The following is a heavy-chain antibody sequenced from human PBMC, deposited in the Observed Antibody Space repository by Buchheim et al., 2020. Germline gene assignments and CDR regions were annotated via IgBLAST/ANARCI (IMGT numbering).Heavy chain of an antibody. CDR2: INHGGST. V-gene: IGHV4-34*01. CDR3: VRGFSNWPGIGV. D-gene: IGHD6-13*01. J-gene: IGHJ2*01. CDR1: GGSFSEYS. Sequence: QVQLQQWGAGLLKPSETLSLSCAVYGGSFSEYSWSWVRQPPGKGLAWIGEINHGGSTNYNASLETRVTISVDTSKNQCSLKVTSVIAADTAIYYCVRGFSNWPGIGVWGRGT.